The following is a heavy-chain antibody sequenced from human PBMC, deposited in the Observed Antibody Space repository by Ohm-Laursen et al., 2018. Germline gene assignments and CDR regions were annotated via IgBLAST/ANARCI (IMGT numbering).Heavy chain of an antibody. CDR2: ISYDGSNK. D-gene: IGHD2-15*01. Sequence: SLRLSCAASGFTFSSYGMHWVRQAPGKGLEWVAVISYDGSNKYYADSVKGRFTISRDNSKNTLYLQMNSLRAEDTAVYYCAKVPRYCSGGSCRGGYFQYWGQGTLVTVSS. CDR3: AKVPRYCSGGSCRGGYFQY. J-gene: IGHJ1*01. V-gene: IGHV3-30*18. CDR1: GFTFSSYG.